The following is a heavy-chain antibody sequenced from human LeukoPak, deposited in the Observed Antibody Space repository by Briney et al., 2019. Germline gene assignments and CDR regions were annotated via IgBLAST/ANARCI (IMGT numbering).Heavy chain of an antibody. CDR1: GGSISRSPYY. V-gene: IGHV4-39*01. CDR3: ARSSVSSMGTMDV. J-gene: IGHJ6*02. D-gene: IGHD2/OR15-2a*01. Sequence: SETLSLTCIVSGGSISRSPYYWGWIRQPPGKGLEWIGIISYSGNTYYNPSLKSRVTISADTSKNQLSLQLTSVTAADTAVYYCARSSVSSMGTMDVWGHGTTVTVSS. CDR2: ISYSGNT.